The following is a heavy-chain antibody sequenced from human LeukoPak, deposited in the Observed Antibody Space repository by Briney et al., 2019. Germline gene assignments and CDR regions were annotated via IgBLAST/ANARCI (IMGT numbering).Heavy chain of an antibody. CDR3: AKVGDYGDYALDY. CDR2: ISYDGSYK. J-gene: IGHJ4*02. D-gene: IGHD4-17*01. Sequence: PGRSLRLSCAASGFTFSSYGMHWVRQAPGKGLEWVAVISYDGSYKYYADSVKGRFTTSRDNSKNTLYLQMNSLRAEDTAVYYCAKVGDYGDYALDYWGQGTLVTVSS. V-gene: IGHV3-30*18. CDR1: GFTFSSYG.